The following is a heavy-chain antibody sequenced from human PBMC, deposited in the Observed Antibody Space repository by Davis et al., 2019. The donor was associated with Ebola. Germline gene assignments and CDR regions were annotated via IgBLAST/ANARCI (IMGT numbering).Heavy chain of an antibody. V-gene: IGHV5-51*01. CDR1: GYSFTTYW. CDR3: ALARGGDY. J-gene: IGHJ4*02. Sequence: GESLKISCKASGYSFTTYWIVWVRQMPGKGLECMGIIYPGDSDTRYRPSFQGQVNISADKSINTAYLQWSSLKASDTAMYYCALARGGDYWGQGTLVTVS. CDR2: IYPGDSDT. D-gene: IGHD3-16*01.